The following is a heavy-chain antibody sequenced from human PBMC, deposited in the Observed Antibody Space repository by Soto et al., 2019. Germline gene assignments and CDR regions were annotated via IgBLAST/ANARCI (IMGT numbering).Heavy chain of an antibody. V-gene: IGHV3-23*01. CDR2: ISGSGDRT. Sequence: GGSMRLSCAASGITISNYPMSWVRQAPGKGLDWVSGISGSGDRTYYADSAKGRFTISKDISRNSLSLQLDSLGVEDTAVYFCVKDDGGYPSTAPHWGQGTLVTVSS. CDR1: GITISNYP. D-gene: IGHD3-22*01. J-gene: IGHJ4*02. CDR3: VKDDGGYPSTAPH.